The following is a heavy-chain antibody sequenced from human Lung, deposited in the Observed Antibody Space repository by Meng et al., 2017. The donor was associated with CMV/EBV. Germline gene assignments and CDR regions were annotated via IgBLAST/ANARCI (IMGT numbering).Heavy chain of an antibody. J-gene: IGHJ4*02. Sequence: SLSLSCAASGFTVSTNYMSWVRQAPGKGLEWVSVIYIGGNTYYANSVKGRFTISRDRSKNTLYLQMNNLRAEDTAVYYCAGDWPLEYWGQGTLVTVSS. CDR1: GFTVSTNY. CDR3: AGDWPLEY. V-gene: IGHV3-53*01. CDR2: IYIGGNT.